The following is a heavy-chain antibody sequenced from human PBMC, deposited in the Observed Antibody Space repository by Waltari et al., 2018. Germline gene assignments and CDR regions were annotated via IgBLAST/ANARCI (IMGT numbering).Heavy chain of an antibody. J-gene: IGHJ4*02. CDR2: INYSGSP. CDR1: GDSFTSSDHF. V-gene: IGHV4-39*01. D-gene: IGHD2-21*01. Sequence: QLQLQESGPGLVTPSETLSLTSTVSGDSFTSSDHFWAWFRQSPGKGLERIGSINYSGSPHYNPSLKSRVTISVDTSKNQFSLRLSSATAADTGVYYCARRVGIGDYFDYWGQGTLVTVSS. CDR3: ARRVGIGDYFDY.